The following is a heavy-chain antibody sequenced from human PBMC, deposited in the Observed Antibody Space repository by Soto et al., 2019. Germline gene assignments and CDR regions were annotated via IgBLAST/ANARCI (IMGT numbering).Heavy chain of an antibody. Sequence: PSETLSLTCTVSGGSVSSGSSYWTWIRHPPGKGLEWIGYIYYSGSTNCNPSLKSRVTISVDMSKNQFSLKLSSVTAADTAVYYCARATHYYDSSGYYPFDYWGQGTLVTVS. D-gene: IGHD3-22*01. J-gene: IGHJ4*02. CDR1: GGSVSSGSSY. CDR2: IYYSGST. CDR3: ARATHYYDSSGYYPFDY. V-gene: IGHV4-61*01.